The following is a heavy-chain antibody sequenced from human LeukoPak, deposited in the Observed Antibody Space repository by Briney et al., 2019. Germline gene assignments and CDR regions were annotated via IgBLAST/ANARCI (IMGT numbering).Heavy chain of an antibody. CDR2: TYYRSKWYN. D-gene: IGHD1-26*01. Sequence: SQTLSLTCAISGDSVSSNSVWNWIRQSPSRGLEWLGRTYYRSKWYNDYAVSVKSRITVNLDTSKNQFSLQLNSVTPEDTAVSYCARVGSYLDAFDMWGQGTMVTVSS. CDR1: GDSVSSNSV. CDR3: ARVGSYLDAFDM. V-gene: IGHV6-1*01. J-gene: IGHJ3*02.